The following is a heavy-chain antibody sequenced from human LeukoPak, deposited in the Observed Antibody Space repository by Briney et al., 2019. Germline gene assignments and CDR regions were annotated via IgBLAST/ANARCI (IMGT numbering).Heavy chain of an antibody. CDR1: GGSISSSSYY. V-gene: IGHV3-48*01. CDR3: ARDYPQNCGSTTCSRGPDY. Sequence: ETLSLTCTVSGGSISSSSYYWGWDRQAPGKGLEWISYISSSSSTIYYADSVKGRFTISRDNAKNSLYLQMNSLRAEDTAVYYCARDYPQNCGSTTCSRGPDYWGQGTLVTVSS. CDR2: ISSSSSTI. D-gene: IGHD2-2*01. J-gene: IGHJ4*02.